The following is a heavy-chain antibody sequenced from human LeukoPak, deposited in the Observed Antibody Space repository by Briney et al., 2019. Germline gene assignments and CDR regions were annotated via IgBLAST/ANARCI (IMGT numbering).Heavy chain of an antibody. J-gene: IGHJ4*02. CDR2: VDPEDGET. D-gene: IGHD1-26*01. CDR1: GYTFTDYY. Sequence: ASVKVSCKASGYTFTDYYMHWVQQAPGKGLEWTGRVDPEDGETIYAEKFQGRVTITADTSTDTAYMELSSLRSEDTVVYYCATAGYSGSPEYWGQGTLVTVSS. V-gene: IGHV1-69-2*01. CDR3: ATAGYSGSPEY.